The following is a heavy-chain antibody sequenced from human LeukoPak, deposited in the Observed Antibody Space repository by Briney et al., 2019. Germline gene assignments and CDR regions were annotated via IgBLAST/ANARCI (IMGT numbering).Heavy chain of an antibody. D-gene: IGHD3-10*01. Sequence: GASVKVSCKASGYTFTSYDMNWVRQATGQGLEWMGWMNPNSGNTGYAQKFQGRVTMTRNTSISTAYMELSSLRSEDTAVYYCARMAKVVRGVIITKTLYYGMDVWGQGTTVTVSS. CDR1: GYTFTSYD. V-gene: IGHV1-8*01. J-gene: IGHJ6*02. CDR2: MNPNSGNT. CDR3: ARMAKVVRGVIITKTLYYGMDV.